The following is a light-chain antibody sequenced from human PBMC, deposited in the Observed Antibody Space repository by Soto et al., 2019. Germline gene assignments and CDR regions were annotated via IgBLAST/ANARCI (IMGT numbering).Light chain of an antibody. CDR1: DSNIGSNS. CDR3: AAWDASMNGYV. V-gene: IGLV1-44*01. J-gene: IGLJ1*01. CDR2: SNN. Sequence: QSVLTPPPSASRTAGQVVTISCSGGDSNIGSNSVYWYQHLPRMAPKLLSYSNNQRPSGVPDRFSGSKSGTSASLAISGLQSVDEAPYYCAAWDASMNGYVFGTGTKATVL.